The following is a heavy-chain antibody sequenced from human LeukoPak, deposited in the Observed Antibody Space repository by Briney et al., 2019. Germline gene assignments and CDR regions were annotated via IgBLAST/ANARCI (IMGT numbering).Heavy chain of an antibody. CDR1: GGSVSSGSYY. CDR3: AGGLDARYAFDI. Sequence: SETLSLTCTVSGGSVSSGSYYWSWIRQPPGKGLEWIGYIYYSGSTNYNPSLKSRVTISVDTSKNQFSLKLSSVTAADTAVYYCAGGLDARYAFDIWGQGTMVTVSS. J-gene: IGHJ3*02. CDR2: IYYSGST. V-gene: IGHV4-61*01. D-gene: IGHD2-2*01.